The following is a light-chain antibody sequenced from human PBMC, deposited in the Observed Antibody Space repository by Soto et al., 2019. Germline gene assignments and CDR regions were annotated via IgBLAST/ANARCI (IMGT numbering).Light chain of an antibody. Sequence: DIVMTQSPDSLAVSLGERATINCKSSQSVLYSSNNKNYLAWYQQKPGQPPKLLIYWASTRESGVPDRFSGSGCGTDFTLTISSLQAEDVAVYYCQQCFRPWTFGQGTKVEIK. CDR3: QQCFRPWT. CDR1: QSVLYSSNNKNY. CDR2: WAS. V-gene: IGKV4-1*01. J-gene: IGKJ1*01.